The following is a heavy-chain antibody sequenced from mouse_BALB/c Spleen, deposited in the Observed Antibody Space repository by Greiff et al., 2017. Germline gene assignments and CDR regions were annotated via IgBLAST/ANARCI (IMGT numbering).Heavy chain of an antibody. V-gene: IGHV1-5*01. CDR3: TRWYGNYDFDY. Sequence: EVQLQESGTVLARPGASVKMSCKASGYTFTSYWMHWVKQRPGQGLQWIGAIYPGNSDTSYNQKFKGKAKLTAVTSTSTAYMELSSLTNEDSAVYYCTRWYGNYDFDYWGQGTTLTVSS. CDR2: IYPGNSDT. D-gene: IGHD2-10*02. J-gene: IGHJ2*01. CDR1: GYTFTSYW.